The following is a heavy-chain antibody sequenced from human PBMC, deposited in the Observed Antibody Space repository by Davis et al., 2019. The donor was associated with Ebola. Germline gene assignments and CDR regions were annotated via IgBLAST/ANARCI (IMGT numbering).Heavy chain of an antibody. V-gene: IGHV4-59*01. CDR3: ARSTIFGVVTKYDY. D-gene: IGHD3-3*01. CDR1: GGSISSYY. J-gene: IGHJ4*02. CDR2: IYYSGST. Sequence: SETLSLTCTVSGGSISSYYWSWIRQPPGKGLEWIGYIYYSGSTNYNPSLKSRVTISVDTSKNQFSLKLSSVTAADTAVYYCARSTIFGVVTKYDYWGQGTLVTVSS.